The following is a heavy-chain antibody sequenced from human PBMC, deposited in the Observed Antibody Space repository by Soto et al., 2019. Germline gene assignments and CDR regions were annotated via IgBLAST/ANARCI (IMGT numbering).Heavy chain of an antibody. Sequence: GASVKVSCKTSGYSFTAYGISWVRQAPGQGLEWMGWISCYNGKTKYAQKVQGRVTMTTDTSTSTAYMEVRSLRSDDTAIYYCARDAPPLELRFLEWHNYDYNGMDVWGQGTTVTVSS. CDR1: GYSFTAYG. D-gene: IGHD3-3*01. J-gene: IGHJ6*02. V-gene: IGHV1-18*01. CDR3: ARDAPPLELRFLEWHNYDYNGMDV. CDR2: ISCYNGKT.